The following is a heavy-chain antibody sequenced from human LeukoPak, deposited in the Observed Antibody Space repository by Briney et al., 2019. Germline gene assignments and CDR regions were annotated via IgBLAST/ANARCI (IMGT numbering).Heavy chain of an antibody. CDR1: GHTFTGYY. CDR2: INPNSGGT. CDR3: ARAFRELRFLEWLSLDY. D-gene: IGHD3-3*01. J-gene: IGHJ4*02. V-gene: IGHV1-2*02. Sequence: ASVKVACKASGHTFTGYYMHWVRQAPGQGLEWMGWINPNSGGTNYAQKFQGRVTMTRDTSISTAYMELSRLRSDDTAVYYCARAFRELRFLEWLSLDYWGQGTLVTVSS.